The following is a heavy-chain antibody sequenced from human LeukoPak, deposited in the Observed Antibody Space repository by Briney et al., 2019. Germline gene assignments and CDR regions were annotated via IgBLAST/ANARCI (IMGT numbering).Heavy chain of an antibody. CDR1: GFTFSSYW. CDR3: ARDRWFGESLPAQCDY. D-gene: IGHD3-10*01. Sequence: GGSLRLSCAASGFTFSSYWMRWVRQAPGKGLEWVANIKQDGSEKDYVDSVKGRFTISRDKAKNSLYLQMNSLRVEDTAVYYCARDRWFGESLPAQCDYWGQGSLVTVSS. CDR2: IKQDGSEK. V-gene: IGHV3-7*01. J-gene: IGHJ4*02.